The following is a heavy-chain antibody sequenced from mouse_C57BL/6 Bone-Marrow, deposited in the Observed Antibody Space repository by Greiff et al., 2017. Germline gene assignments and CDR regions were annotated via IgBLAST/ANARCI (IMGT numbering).Heavy chain of an antibody. Sequence: VQLQQSGAELVKPGASVKFSSKPSGNASSSSWMNWVKQRPGKGLGGIGQFNPGDGDTNYNGKFKGKATLTADKSSSTAYMQLSSLTSEDSAVYFCARYDGYYDWYFDVWGTGTTVTVSS. CDR3: ARYDGYYDWYFDV. V-gene: IGHV1-80*01. CDR1: GNASSSSW. J-gene: IGHJ1*03. CDR2: FNPGDGDT. D-gene: IGHD2-3*01.